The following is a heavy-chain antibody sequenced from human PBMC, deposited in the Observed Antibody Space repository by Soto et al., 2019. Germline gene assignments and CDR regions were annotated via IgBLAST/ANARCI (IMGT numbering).Heavy chain of an antibody. CDR3: GLASKWELLGYFYGMDV. Sequence: QVQLVQSGAEVKKPGSSAKVSCKASGGTLNTFAFTWVRQAPGQGFEWMGGVIPLFNTPDCAQKFQGRVTITADESTSTVYLELSGLSSDDTAVYFCGLASKWELLGYFYGMDVWGQGTTVIVSS. CDR1: GGTLNTFA. V-gene: IGHV1-69*01. J-gene: IGHJ6*02. CDR2: VIPLFNTP. D-gene: IGHD1-26*01.